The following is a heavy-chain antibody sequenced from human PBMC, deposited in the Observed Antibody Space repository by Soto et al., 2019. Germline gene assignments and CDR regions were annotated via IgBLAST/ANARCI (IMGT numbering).Heavy chain of an antibody. CDR3: ARTTGYTSSWSFDY. Sequence: SGPTLVNPTQSLTLTCTFSGFSLATSGMCVSWFRQPPGKALEWLALIDWDDDKYYVTSLKTRLTVSKDTSKNQVVLTMTNMDPLDTATYHCARTTGYTSSWSFDYWGQGTLVTVSS. V-gene: IGHV2-70*01. J-gene: IGHJ4*02. D-gene: IGHD6-13*01. CDR2: IDWDDDK. CDR1: GFSLATSGMC.